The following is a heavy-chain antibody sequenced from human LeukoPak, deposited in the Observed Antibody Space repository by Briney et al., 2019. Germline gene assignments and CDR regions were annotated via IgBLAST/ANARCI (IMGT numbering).Heavy chain of an antibody. CDR3: ARDVGYDSSGSYPYYFDY. J-gene: IGHJ4*02. CDR2: IKQDGSEK. V-gene: IGHV3-7*05. CDR1: GFSFGSFW. D-gene: IGHD3-22*01. Sequence: GGSLRLSCAVSGFSFGSFWMTWVRQAPGKGLEWVANIKQDGSEKHYVDSVQGRFTISRDNAKNSLYLQMNSLRAEDTAVYYCARDVGYDSSGSYPYYFDYWGQGTLVTVSS.